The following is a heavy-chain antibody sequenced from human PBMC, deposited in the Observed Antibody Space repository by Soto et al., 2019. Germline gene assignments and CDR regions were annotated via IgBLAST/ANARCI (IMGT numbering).Heavy chain of an antibody. V-gene: IGHV4-59*01. CDR1: GGSISSYF. CDR3: ARDLAAVPRAFDY. D-gene: IGHD6-13*01. J-gene: IGHJ4*02. Sequence: SEILSLTCTVSGGSISSYFYIWVRQPPGKGLEWIGSVYYTGTTDYNPSLKSRVTISVDTSKTQFSLNLRSVTAADTAVYYCARDLAAVPRAFDYWGRGTLVTVSS. CDR2: VYYTGTT.